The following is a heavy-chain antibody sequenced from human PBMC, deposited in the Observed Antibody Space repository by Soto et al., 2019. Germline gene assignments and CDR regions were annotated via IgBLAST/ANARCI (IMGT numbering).Heavy chain of an antibody. J-gene: IGHJ6*02. Sequence: IWIRQPPGKALEWIGNIYDSGSTSYNPSLKSRVTISVDTSKNQFSLRLTSVTAADTAVYFCARGSSSYYDYGMDVWGQGTTVTVSS. CDR2: IYDSGST. V-gene: IGHV4-30-2*01. CDR3: ARGSSSYYDYGMDV. D-gene: IGHD6-6*01.